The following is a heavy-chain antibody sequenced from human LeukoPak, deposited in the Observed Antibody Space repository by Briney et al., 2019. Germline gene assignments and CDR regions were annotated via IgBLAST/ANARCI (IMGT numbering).Heavy chain of an antibody. J-gene: IGHJ4*02. CDR1: GYTFTSYG. CDR3: ARDPGFLELTETFDF. D-gene: IGHD3-3*01. V-gene: IGHV1-18*01. CDR2: ISAYNGNT. Sequence: GASVKVSCKASGYTFTSYGISWVRQAPGQGLEWMGWISAYNGNTNYAQKLQGRVTMTRDTSISTAYMDLSRLRSDDTAVYYCARDPGFLELTETFDFWGQGTLVTVSS.